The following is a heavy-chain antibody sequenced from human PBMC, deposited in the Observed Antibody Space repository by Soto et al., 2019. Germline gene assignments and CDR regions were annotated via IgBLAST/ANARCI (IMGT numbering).Heavy chain of an antibody. CDR1: GLTFSSYD. CDR2: IRGGGEKT. CDR3: XXXXXGYCRGGQCPDF. J-gene: IGHJ4*02. Sequence: EVQLLESGGGLVQPGGSLRLSCVASGLTFSSYDMSWVRQAPGKGLEWVSAIRGGGEKTHYAESVKGRFTISRDNSKXXXXXXXXXXXXXXXXXXXXXXXXXGYCRGGQCPDFWGQGTLVTVSS. D-gene: IGHD2-15*01. V-gene: IGHV3-23*01.